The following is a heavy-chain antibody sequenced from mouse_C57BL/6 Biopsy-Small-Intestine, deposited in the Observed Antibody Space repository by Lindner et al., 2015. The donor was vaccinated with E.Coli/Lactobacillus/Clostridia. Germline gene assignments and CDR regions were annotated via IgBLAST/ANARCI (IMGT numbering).Heavy chain of an antibody. V-gene: IGHV1-39*01. CDR2: INPNYGTT. CDR1: GYSFTDYN. J-gene: IGHJ4*01. CDR3: ARRRLRYSNLYAMDY. D-gene: IGHD2-5*01. Sequence: VQLQESGPGLVKPGASVKISCKASGYSFTDYNMNWVKQSNGKSLEWIGVINPNYGTTSYNQKFKGKATLTVDQSSSTAYMQLNSLTSEDSAVYYCARRRLRYSNLYAMDYWGQGTSVTVSS.